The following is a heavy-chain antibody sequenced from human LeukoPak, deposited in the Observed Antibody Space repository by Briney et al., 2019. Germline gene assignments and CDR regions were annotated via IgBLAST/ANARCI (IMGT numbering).Heavy chain of an antibody. V-gene: IGHV3-7*01. CDR1: GFTFSTYW. D-gene: IGHD6-13*01. J-gene: IGHJ6*03. CDR2: IKQDGSEK. CDR3: ARARGQAAAGPYYYYYMDV. Sequence: GGSLRLSCAASGFTFSTYWMSWVRQAPGKGLEWVANIKQDGSEKYYVDSVKGRFTISRDNAKNSLYLQMNSLRAEDTSVYYCARARGQAAAGPYYYYYMDVWGKGTTVTVSS.